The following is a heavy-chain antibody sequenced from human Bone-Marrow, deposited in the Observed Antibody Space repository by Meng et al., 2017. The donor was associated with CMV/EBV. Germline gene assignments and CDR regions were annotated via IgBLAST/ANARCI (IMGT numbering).Heavy chain of an antibody. V-gene: IGHV3-23*01. D-gene: IGHD3-3*01. Sequence: GESLKISCAASGFTFSSYAMSWVRQAPGKGLEWVSAISGSGGSTYYADSVKGRFTISRDNSKNTLYLQMSSLRAEDTAVYYCAKGGGGSGYAYWGQGTLVTVSS. CDR2: ISGSGGST. J-gene: IGHJ4*02. CDR3: AKGGGGSGYAY. CDR1: GFTFSSYA.